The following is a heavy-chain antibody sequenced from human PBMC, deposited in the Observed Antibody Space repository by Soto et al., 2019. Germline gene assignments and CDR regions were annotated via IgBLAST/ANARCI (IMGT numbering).Heavy chain of an antibody. V-gene: IGHV3-30*18. J-gene: IGHJ4*02. CDR1: GFTFSSYG. CDR3: AKGGPMVRGPRGYFDY. Sequence: QVQLVESGGGVVQPGRSLRLCCAASGFTFSSYGMHWVRQAPGKGLEWVAVISYDGSNKYYADSVKGRFTISRDNSKNTLYLQMNSLRAEDTAVYYCAKGGPMVRGPRGYFDYWGQGTLVTVSS. CDR2: ISYDGSNK. D-gene: IGHD3-10*01.